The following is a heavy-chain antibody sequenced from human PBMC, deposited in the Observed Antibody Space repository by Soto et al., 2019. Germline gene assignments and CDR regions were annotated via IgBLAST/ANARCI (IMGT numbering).Heavy chain of an antibody. J-gene: IGHJ4*02. D-gene: IGHD6-13*01. V-gene: IGHV3-30*03. CDR1: GFAFSNFG. CDR3: ARFWGPVTAAVDDY. CDR2: ISYDGNIQ. Sequence: QVQLVESGGGVVQPGRSLSLSCAASGFAFSNFGMQWVRQAPGKGLEWVASISYDGNIQYSADSVQGRFTISRDNSKNTLYLQMSSLRSEDTAVYFCARFWGPVTAAVDDYWGQGTLVTVSS.